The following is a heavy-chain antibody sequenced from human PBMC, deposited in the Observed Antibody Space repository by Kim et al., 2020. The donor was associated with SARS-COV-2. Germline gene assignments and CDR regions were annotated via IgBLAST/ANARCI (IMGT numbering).Heavy chain of an antibody. J-gene: IGHJ4*02. CDR3: AKDFWLTESPAFFYAD. Sequence: GGSLRLSCAASGFTFSSYAMSWVRQVPGKGPEWVSSISATGVATYYADSVKGRFTISRDNSKSTLYLQMNTLGPEDTAKYYCAKDFWLTESPAFFYADWGQGTLLTVSS. CDR1: GFTFSSYA. V-gene: IGHV3-23*01. CDR2: ISATGVAT. D-gene: IGHD2-2*01.